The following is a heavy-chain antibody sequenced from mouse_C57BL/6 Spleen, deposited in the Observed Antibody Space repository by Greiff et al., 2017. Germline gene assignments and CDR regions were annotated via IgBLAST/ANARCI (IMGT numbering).Heavy chain of an antibody. CDR1: GYTFTDYN. V-gene: IGHV1-18*01. CDR2: INPNNGGT. Sequence: VQLKQSGPELVKPGASVKIPCKASGYTFTDYNMDWVKQSHGKSLEWIGDINPNNGGTIYNQKFKGKATLTVDKSSSTAYMELRSLTSEDTAVYYCARQLRLQNYFDYWGQGTTLTVSS. D-gene: IGHD3-2*02. J-gene: IGHJ2*01. CDR3: ARQLRLQNYFDY.